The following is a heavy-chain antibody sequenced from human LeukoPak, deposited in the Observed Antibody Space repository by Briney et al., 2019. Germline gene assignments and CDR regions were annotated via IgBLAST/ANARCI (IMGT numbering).Heavy chain of an antibody. J-gene: IGHJ5*02. CDR3: ARVVGPAALNWFDP. V-gene: IGHV3-7*03. CDR1: GFTFSSYW. D-gene: IGHD2-2*01. Sequence: GGSLRLSCVASGFTFSSYWMTWVRQAPGKGLEWVANIKTDGSLTYYVDSVKGRFTISRDNAKNSLYLQMNSLRAEDTAVYYCARVVGPAALNWFDPWGQGTLVTVSS. CDR2: IKTDGSLT.